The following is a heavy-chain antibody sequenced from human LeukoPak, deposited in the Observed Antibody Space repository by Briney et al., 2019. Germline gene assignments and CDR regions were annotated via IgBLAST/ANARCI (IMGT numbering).Heavy chain of an antibody. CDR3: ARYDSSGFSN. D-gene: IGHD3-22*01. CDR2: VYYIGST. J-gene: IGHJ4*02. CDR1: LGSVSSGGYY. Sequence: SQTLSLTRTDSLGSVSSGGYYWSWIRQHPGKGLEWIAYVYYIGSTYYNPSLKSRLTISVDTSKNQFSLNLSSVTAADTAVYYCARYDSSGFSNWGQGTLVTVSS. V-gene: IGHV4-31*03.